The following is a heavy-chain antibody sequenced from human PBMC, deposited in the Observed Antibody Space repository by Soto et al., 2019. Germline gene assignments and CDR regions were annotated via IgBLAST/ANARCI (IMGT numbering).Heavy chain of an antibody. J-gene: IGHJ1*01. CDR3: AKGVPAATRYFQH. Sequence: VQLVESGGGLVQPGGSLRLSCAASGFSFSSYWMHWVRHAPGKGLVWVSRINSDGSSATYADSVKGRFTISRDNAKNTMYRQMNSLTPDDTAVYYCAKGVPAATRYFQHWGQGTLVTVSS. CDR1: GFSFSSYW. D-gene: IGHD2-2*01. V-gene: IGHV3-74*01. CDR2: INSDGSSA.